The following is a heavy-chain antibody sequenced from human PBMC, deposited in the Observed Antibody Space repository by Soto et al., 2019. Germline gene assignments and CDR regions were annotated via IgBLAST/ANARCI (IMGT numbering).Heavy chain of an antibody. CDR2: IDPSNSYT. CDR1: VYSFTSYW. Sequence: GESLQISCKGSVYSFTSYWISWVRQMPGKGLEWMGRIDPSNSYTNYSPSFQGHVTISADKSISTAYLQWSSLKASDTAMYYCARHGLRRAALNWFDPWGQGNRGTVS. D-gene: IGHD6-6*01. J-gene: IGHJ5*02. CDR3: ARHGLRRAALNWFDP. V-gene: IGHV5-10-1*01.